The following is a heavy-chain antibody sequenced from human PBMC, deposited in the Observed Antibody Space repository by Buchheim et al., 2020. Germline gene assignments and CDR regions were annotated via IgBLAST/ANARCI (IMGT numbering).Heavy chain of an antibody. J-gene: IGHJ6*02. V-gene: IGHV3-48*03. CDR1: GFTFSSYE. Sequence: EVQLVESGGGLVQPGGSLRLSCAASGFTFSSYEMNWVRQAPGKGLEWVSYISSSGSTIYYADSVKGRFTISRDNAKNSMHLQMNSLRAEDTAVYYCASNSGYNYYYYGMDVWGQGTT. D-gene: IGHD3-22*01. CDR2: ISSSGSTI. CDR3: ASNSGYNYYYYGMDV.